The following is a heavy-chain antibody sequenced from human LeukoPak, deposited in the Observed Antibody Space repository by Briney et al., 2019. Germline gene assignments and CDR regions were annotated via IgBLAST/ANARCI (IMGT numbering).Heavy chain of an antibody. CDR3: ARDSARVIRYFDWVLDYYYYYGMDV. J-gene: IGHJ6*04. CDR1: GFTFSDYY. D-gene: IGHD3-9*01. V-gene: IGHV3-11*06. Sequence: PGGSLRLSCAVSGFTFSDYYMSWIRQAPGEGLEWVSYISNSSSYTNYADSVKGRFTISRDNAKNSLYLQMNSLRAEDTAVYYCARDSARVIRYFDWVLDYYYYYGMDVWGKGTTVTVSS. CDR2: ISNSSSYT.